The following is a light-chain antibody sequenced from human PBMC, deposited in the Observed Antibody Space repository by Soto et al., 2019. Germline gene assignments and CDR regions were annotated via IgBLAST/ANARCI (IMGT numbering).Light chain of an antibody. J-gene: IGKJ3*01. CDR2: AAT. V-gene: IGKV1-27*01. Sequence: DIQMTQSPSSLSASVGDRVTITCRASQGISNYLAWYQQKPGKVPKLLIYAATALQSGIPSRFSGSVSGKDFTLTISSLQPEDIETYYCQKYKSAPLTFGHGTKVDIK. CDR1: QGISNY. CDR3: QKYKSAPLT.